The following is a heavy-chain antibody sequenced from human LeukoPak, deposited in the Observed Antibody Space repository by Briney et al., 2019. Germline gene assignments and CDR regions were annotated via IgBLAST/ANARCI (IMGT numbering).Heavy chain of an antibody. V-gene: IGHV4-59*01. CDR2: IFHSGST. J-gene: IGHJ5*01. CDR3: ARDPPGSSWFDY. CDR1: GGSIGTYY. D-gene: IGHD6-13*01. Sequence: SETLSLTCTVSGGSIGTYYWTWIRQPPGKGLEWIGYIFHSGSTNYNPSLKSRVTMSVDTSKKQFSLKLSSVTAADTAVYYCARDPPGSSWFDYWGQRILVTVSS.